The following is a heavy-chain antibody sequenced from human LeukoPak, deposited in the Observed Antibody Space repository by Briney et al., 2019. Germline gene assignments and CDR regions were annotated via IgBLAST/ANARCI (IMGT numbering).Heavy chain of an antibody. CDR2: ISGSGGST. CDR3: APLAARLSDEMYYFDY. CDR1: GFTFSSYA. V-gene: IGHV3-23*01. J-gene: IGHJ4*02. D-gene: IGHD6-6*01. Sequence: GGSLRLSCAASGFTFSSYATSWVRQAPGKGLEWVSAISGSGGSTYYADSVKGRFTISRDNSKNTLYLQMNSLRAEDTAVYYCAPLAARLSDEMYYFDYWGQGTLVTVSS.